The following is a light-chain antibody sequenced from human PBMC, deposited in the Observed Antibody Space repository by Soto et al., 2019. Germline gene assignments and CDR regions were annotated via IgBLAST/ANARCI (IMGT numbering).Light chain of an antibody. V-gene: IGKV1-27*01. CDR2: AAS. J-gene: IGKJ1*01. Sequence: DIQMTQSPSSLSASVGDRVTITCRASQGISTYLVWYQQKPGTVPKLLIFAASTLQSGVPSRFSGSGSGTDFTLTISSLQPEDVGTYYCQSYTGAPWTFGQGTKVEI. CDR3: QSYTGAPWT. CDR1: QGISTY.